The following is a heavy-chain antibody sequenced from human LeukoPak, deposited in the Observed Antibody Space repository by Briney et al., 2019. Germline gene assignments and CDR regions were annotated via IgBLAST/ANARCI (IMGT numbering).Heavy chain of an antibody. CDR3: ARDHPRAITMIVVVTPRHDAFDI. D-gene: IGHD3-22*01. J-gene: IGHJ3*02. V-gene: IGHV3-30*01. CDR2: ISYDGSNK. CDR1: GFTFSGSA. Sequence: GGSLKLSCAASGFTFSGSAMHWVRQAPGKGLESVAAISYDGSNKYYADSVKGRFTISRDNSKNTLYLQMNSLRAEDTAVYYCARDHPRAITMIVVVTPRHDAFDIWGQGTMVTVSS.